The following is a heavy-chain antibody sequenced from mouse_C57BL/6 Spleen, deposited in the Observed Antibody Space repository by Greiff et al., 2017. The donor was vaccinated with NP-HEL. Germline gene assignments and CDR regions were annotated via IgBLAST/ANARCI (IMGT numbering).Heavy chain of an antibody. D-gene: IGHD3-3*01. CDR1: GYTFTDYE. CDR2: IDPETGGT. Sequence: QVQLQQPGAELVRPGASVTLSCKASGYTFTDYEMHWVKQTPVHGLEWIGAIDPETGGTAYNQKFKGKAILTADKSSSTAYMELRSLTSEDSSVYYCTIGELFAWFAYWGQGTLVTVSA. J-gene: IGHJ3*01. V-gene: IGHV1-15*01. CDR3: TIGELFAWFAY.